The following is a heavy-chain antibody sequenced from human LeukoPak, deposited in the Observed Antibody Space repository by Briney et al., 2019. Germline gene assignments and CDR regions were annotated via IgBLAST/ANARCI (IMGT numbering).Heavy chain of an antibody. J-gene: IGHJ4*02. Sequence: GSLRLSCAASGFTFSSYSMNWVRQAPGKGLEWVSYISSSSSTIYYADSVKGRFTISRDNAKNSLYLQMNSLRAEDTAVYYCAREEVGGFDYWGQGTLVTVSS. V-gene: IGHV3-48*01. CDR3: AREEVGGFDY. CDR1: GFTFSSYS. D-gene: IGHD3-10*01. CDR2: ISSSSSTI.